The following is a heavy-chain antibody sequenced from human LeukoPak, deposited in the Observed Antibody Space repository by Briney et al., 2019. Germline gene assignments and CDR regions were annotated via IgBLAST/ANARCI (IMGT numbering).Heavy chain of an antibody. CDR3: ARFPTDY. CDR1: GFSFSSFE. Sequence: PGGSLRLSCTASGFSFSSFEMNWVRQAPGKGLEWVSHISSGGNTEYYVDSVRGRFTMSRDNAKNLLFLQMNSLRPEDTAVYFCARFPTDYWGQGTLVTVSS. CDR2: ISSGGNTE. J-gene: IGHJ4*02. V-gene: IGHV3-48*03.